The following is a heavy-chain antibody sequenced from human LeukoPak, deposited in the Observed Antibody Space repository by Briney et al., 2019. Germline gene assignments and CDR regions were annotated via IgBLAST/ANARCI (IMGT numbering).Heavy chain of an antibody. V-gene: IGHV3-23*01. D-gene: IGHD3-3*01. CDR3: ANFDFWSGYRLRDY. CDR1: GVTFSIYA. Sequence: TGGSLRDSCAAPGVTFSIYAMSWVRQAPRKGLEWVSAIIGGGGSTYYADSVKGRFPISRANPKKTLFLQMKRRRAEATPCNYFANFDFWSGYRLRDYWGQGTLVTVSS. CDR2: IIGGGGST. J-gene: IGHJ4*02.